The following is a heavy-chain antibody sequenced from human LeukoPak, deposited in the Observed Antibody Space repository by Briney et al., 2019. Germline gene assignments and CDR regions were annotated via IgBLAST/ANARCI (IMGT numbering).Heavy chain of an antibody. J-gene: IGHJ1*01. Sequence: KTGGSLRLSCAASGFIFSNAWMSWVRQAPGKGLEWVGRIKSKTDGGTTDYAAPVKGRFTISRDDSKNTLYLQMNSLKTEDTAVYYYTTRVTTKYFKHWGQGTLVTVSS. D-gene: IGHD4-11*01. CDR2: IKSKTDGGTT. CDR3: TTRVTTKYFKH. V-gene: IGHV3-15*01. CDR1: GFIFSNAW.